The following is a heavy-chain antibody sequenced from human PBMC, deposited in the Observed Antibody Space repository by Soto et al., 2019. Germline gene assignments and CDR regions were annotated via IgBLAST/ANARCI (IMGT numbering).Heavy chain of an antibody. CDR1: GYTFTSYG. CDR3: ARDGWFGEFRHPKHYYYGMDV. J-gene: IGHJ6*02. V-gene: IGHV1-18*01. CDR2: ISAYNGNT. Sequence: ASVKVSCKASGYTFTSYGISWVRQAPGQGLEWMGWISAYNGNTNYAQKLQGRVTMTTDTSTSTAYMELRSLRSDDTAVYYCARDGWFGEFRHPKHYYYGMDVWGQGTTVTVSS. D-gene: IGHD3-10*01.